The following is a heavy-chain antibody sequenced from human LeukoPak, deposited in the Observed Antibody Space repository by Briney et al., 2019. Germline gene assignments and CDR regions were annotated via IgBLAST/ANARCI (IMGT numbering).Heavy chain of an antibody. CDR1: GFTFSTFA. Sequence: GGSLRLSCAASGFTFSTFAMIWVRQPPGKGLEWVSSIYPSGGEIHYADSVRGRFTISRDNSKSTLSLQMNSLRAEDTAIYYCATYRQVLLPFESWGQGTLVTVSS. J-gene: IGHJ4*02. V-gene: IGHV3-23*01. CDR2: IYPSGGEI. CDR3: ATYRQVLLPFES. D-gene: IGHD2-8*02.